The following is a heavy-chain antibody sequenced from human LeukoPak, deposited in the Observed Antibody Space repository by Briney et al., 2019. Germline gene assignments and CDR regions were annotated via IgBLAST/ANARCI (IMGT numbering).Heavy chain of an antibody. V-gene: IGHV4-59*01. CDR2: IYDSGST. Sequence: PSETLSLTCTVSGGSISSYYWSWIRQPPGKGLEGIGYIYDSGSTNYNPSLKSRVTISVDTSKNQFSLKLSSVTAADTAVFYCASLTTADAFDIWGQGTMVTVSS. D-gene: IGHD3-22*01. CDR1: GGSISSYY. J-gene: IGHJ3*02. CDR3: ASLTTADAFDI.